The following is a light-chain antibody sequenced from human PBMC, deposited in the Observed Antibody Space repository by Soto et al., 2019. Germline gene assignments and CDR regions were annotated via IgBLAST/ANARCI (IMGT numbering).Light chain of an antibody. V-gene: IGLV2-11*01. J-gene: IGLJ1*01. Sequence: QSALTQPRSVSGSPGQSVTISCTGTSSDVGGYNFVSWYQQHPGKAPKLMIYDVNKRPSGVPDRFSGSKSGNTASLTISGLQAEDEADYYCCSNAGSYTYVFGTGNKVTVL. CDR1: SSDVGGYNF. CDR3: CSNAGSYTYV. CDR2: DVN.